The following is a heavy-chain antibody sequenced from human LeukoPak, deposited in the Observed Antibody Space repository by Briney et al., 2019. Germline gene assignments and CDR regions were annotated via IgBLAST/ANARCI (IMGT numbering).Heavy chain of an antibody. CDR3: ARGRRAYAWIQLWLVSRGKDSFDY. CDR1: GGSISSSSYY. Sequence: SETLSLTCTVSGGSISSSSYYWGWIRQPPGKGLEWIGSIYYSGSTYYNPSLKSRVTISVDTSKNQFSLKLSSVTAADTAVYYCARGRRAYAWIQLWLVSRGKDSFDYWGQGTLVTVSS. CDR2: IYYSGST. D-gene: IGHD5-18*01. V-gene: IGHV4-39*07. J-gene: IGHJ4*02.